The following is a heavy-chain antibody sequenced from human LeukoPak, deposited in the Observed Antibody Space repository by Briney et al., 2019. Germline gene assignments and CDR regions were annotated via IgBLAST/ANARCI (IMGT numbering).Heavy chain of an antibody. CDR3: ARPTYYYGSGSYSSFDY. D-gene: IGHD3-10*01. J-gene: IGHJ4*02. CDR2: IYYSGST. CDR1: GGSISSSSYY. V-gene: IGHV4-39*01. Sequence: SETLSLTCTVSGGSISSSSYYWGWIRQPPGKGLEWIGSIYYSGSTYYNPSLKSRVTISVDTSKSQFSLKLSSVTAADTAVYYCARPTYYYGSGSYSSFDYWGQGTLVTVSS.